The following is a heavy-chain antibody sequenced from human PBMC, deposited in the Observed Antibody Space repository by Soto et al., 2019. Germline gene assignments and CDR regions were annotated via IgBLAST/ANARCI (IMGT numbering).Heavy chain of an antibody. CDR2: IYDDGNT. CDR1: ELTVTKNF. CDR3: ARTRLYDASGYYYYYYGMDV. J-gene: IGHJ6*02. D-gene: IGHD5-12*01. V-gene: IGHV3-53*01. Sequence: GSLRLSCAASELTVTKNFMSWVRQAPGKGLEWVSVIYDDGNTYYADSVRGRFAISRDTSKNTLYLQMNSLRAEDTAVYYCARTRLYDASGYYYYYYGMDVWGQGTTVTVS.